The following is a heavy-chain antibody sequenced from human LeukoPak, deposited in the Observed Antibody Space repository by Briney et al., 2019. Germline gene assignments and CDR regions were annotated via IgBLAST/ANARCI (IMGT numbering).Heavy chain of an antibody. V-gene: IGHV4-39*07. CDR1: GGSISSSSYY. D-gene: IGHD6-19*01. Sequence: SETLSLTCTVSGGSISSSSYYWGWIRQPPGKGLEWIGEINHSGSTNYNPSLKSRVTISVDTSKNQFSLKLSSVTAADTAVYYCASSGWQSGNWFDPWGQGTLVTVSS. J-gene: IGHJ5*02. CDR2: INHSGST. CDR3: ASSGWQSGNWFDP.